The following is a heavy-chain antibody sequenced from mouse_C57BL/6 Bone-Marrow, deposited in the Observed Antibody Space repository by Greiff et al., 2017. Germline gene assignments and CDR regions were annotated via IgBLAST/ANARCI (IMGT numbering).Heavy chain of an antibody. D-gene: IGHD1-1*01. Sequence: QVQLQQPGVELVMPGASVKLSCKASGYTFTSYWMHWVKQRPGQGLEWIGEIDPSDSYTNYNQKFKGKSTLTVDKSSSTAYMQLSSLTSEDSAVYYCARGFITTVVDHWGQGTTLTVSS. CDR1: GYTFTSYW. CDR3: ARGFITTVVDH. CDR2: IDPSDSYT. V-gene: IGHV1-69*01. J-gene: IGHJ2*01.